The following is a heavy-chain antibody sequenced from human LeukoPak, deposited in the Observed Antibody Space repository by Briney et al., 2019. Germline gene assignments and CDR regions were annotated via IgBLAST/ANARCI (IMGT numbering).Heavy chain of an antibody. Sequence: GDSLKISCKASGYIFTSYWIVWVRQMPGKGLEWMGIIYPGDSDTRYSPSFQGQVTISADKSISTAYLQWSSLKASDTAMYYCARRPGRAAAGTTIYYYYGMDVWGQGTTVTVSS. J-gene: IGHJ6*02. CDR2: IYPGDSDT. V-gene: IGHV5-51*01. D-gene: IGHD6-13*01. CDR3: ARRPGRAAAGTTIYYYYGMDV. CDR1: GYIFTSYW.